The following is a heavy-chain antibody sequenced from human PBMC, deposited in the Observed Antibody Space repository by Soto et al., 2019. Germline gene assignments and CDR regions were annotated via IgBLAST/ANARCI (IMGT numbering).Heavy chain of an antibody. J-gene: IGHJ4*02. CDR3: ARCPLVVLNYFES. Sequence: QVQLVQSGTEVKKPGSSVKVSCKASGGTFRNYPINWVRQAPGQGLEWMGSIFPLTDIPDYAQNFQARLTISADKSTSTAYMELSSLTSDATAMYFCARCPLVVLNYFESWGQGTLVTVSS. CDR2: IFPLTDIP. CDR1: GGTFRNYP. V-gene: IGHV1-69*02.